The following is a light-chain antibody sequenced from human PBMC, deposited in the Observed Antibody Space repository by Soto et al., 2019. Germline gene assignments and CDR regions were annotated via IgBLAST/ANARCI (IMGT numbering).Light chain of an antibody. CDR3: QQFGSSSWT. Sequence: ESVLTQSPGTLSSSPGEKATLSCRASQSVSSSYLAWYQQKPGQAPRLLIYGASSRATGIPDRFSGSGSGTDFTLTVSRLEPEDFAVYYCQQFGSSSWTFGQGTKVDI. CDR2: GAS. CDR1: QSVSSSY. V-gene: IGKV3-20*01. J-gene: IGKJ1*01.